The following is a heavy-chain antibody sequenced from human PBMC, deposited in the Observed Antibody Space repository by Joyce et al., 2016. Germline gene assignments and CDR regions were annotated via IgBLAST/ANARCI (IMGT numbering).Heavy chain of an antibody. CDR2: ISYDGTNK. D-gene: IGHD1-1*01. CDR1: EYTFTRYA. Sequence: QVHLVESGGGVVQPGRSLRLSCAASEYTFTRYAITWIRQAPSKGREWVAMISYDGTNKYQVDAVKGRFTSSRDSSKNTVFLQLNSLRPNDTGLYYCARGAGTTGDAIDIWGQGTLVSVSS. V-gene: IGHV3-30*14. J-gene: IGHJ3*02. CDR3: ARGAGTTGDAIDI.